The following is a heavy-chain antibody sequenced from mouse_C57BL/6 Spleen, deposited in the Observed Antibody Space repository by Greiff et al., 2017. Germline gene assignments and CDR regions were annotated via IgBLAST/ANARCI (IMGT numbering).Heavy chain of an antibody. Sequence: EVKLMESGAELVRPGASVKLSCTASGFNIKDDYMHWVKQRPEQGLEWIGWIDPENGDTEYASKFQGKATITADTSSNTAYLQLSSLTSEDTAVYYCTTGRIMDYWGQGTSVTVSS. CDR1: GFNIKDDY. CDR2: IDPENGDT. CDR3: TTGRIMDY. J-gene: IGHJ4*01. V-gene: IGHV14-4*01.